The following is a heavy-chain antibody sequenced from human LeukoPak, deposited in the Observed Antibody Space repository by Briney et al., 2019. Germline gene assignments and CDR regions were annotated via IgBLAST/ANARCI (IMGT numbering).Heavy chain of an antibody. CDR2: INSNGNT. Sequence: SEALSLTCAVYGGSFISYYWSWIRQPPGQGLQLIAYINSNGNTNYNPSLQSRVTISVDTSNNQFSLTWTSVTAADTAVYYFAKREGPKSGNYDWFDPGGQGTLVTVSS. J-gene: IGHJ5*02. CDR1: GGSFISYY. D-gene: IGHD1-26*01. CDR3: AKREGPKSGNYDWFDP. V-gene: IGHV4-4*09.